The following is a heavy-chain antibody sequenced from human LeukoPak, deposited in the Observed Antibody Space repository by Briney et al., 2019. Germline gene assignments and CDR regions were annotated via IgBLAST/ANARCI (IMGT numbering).Heavy chain of an antibody. CDR3: ARDGSSGYFFDY. CDR2: IYTSGST. CDR1: GGSISSGSYY. V-gene: IGHV4-61*02. Sequence: SETLSLTCTVSGGSISSGSYYWSWIRQPAGKGLEWIGRIYTSGSTNYNPSLKSRVAISVDTSKNQFSLKLSSVTAADTAVYYCARDGSSGYFFDYWGQGNLVTVSS. J-gene: IGHJ4*02. D-gene: IGHD3-22*01.